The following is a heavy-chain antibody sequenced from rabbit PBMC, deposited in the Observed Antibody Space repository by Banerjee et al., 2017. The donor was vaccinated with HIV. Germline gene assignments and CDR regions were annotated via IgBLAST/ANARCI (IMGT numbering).Heavy chain of an antibody. CDR2: IYPHGGSA. CDR1: GISFSSGYD. Sequence: QQQLEESGGGLVKPGGTLTLTCKASGISFSSGYDMCWVRQAPGKGLEWIAYIYPHGGSADYASWVNGRFTLSLDNAQNTAFLQMTSLTAADTATYFCARGLVAGVLDLWGPGTLVTVS. CDR3: ARGLVAGVLDL. D-gene: IGHD3-3*01. V-gene: IGHV1S43*01. J-gene: IGHJ4*01.